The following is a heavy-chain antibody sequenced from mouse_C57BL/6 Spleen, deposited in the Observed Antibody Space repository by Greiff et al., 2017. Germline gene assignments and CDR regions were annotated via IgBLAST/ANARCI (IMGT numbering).Heavy chain of an antibody. Sequence: VQLQQSGAELVRPGASVKLSCKASGYTFTDYYINCVKQRPGQGLEWIARIYPGSGNTYYNEKFKSKATLTADKSSSTAYMQLSILTSEDSAVYFCARSEDYYYDYWGQGTTLSVSS. J-gene: IGHJ2*01. V-gene: IGHV1-76*01. CDR1: GYTFTDYY. CDR2: IYPGSGNT. CDR3: ARSEDYYYDY.